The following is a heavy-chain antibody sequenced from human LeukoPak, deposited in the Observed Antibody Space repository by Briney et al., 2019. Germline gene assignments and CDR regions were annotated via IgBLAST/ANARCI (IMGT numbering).Heavy chain of an antibody. CDR3: AHGDNWNY. J-gene: IGHJ4*02. V-gene: IGHV5-51*01. CDR2: IYPGDSDT. Sequence: YXIGXVRQMPGKGLEWMGIIYPGDSDTRYSPSFQGQVTISADKSISTAYLQWSSLKASDTAMYYCAHGDNWNYWGQGTLVTVSS. CDR1: YX. D-gene: IGHD1-20*01.